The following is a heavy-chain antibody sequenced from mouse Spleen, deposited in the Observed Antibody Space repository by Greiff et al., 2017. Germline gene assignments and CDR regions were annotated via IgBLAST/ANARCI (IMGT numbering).Heavy chain of an antibody. CDR1: GYSFTGYY. D-gene: IGHD4-1*01. CDR2: INPSTGGT. J-gene: IGHJ2*01. Sequence: EVQLQESGPELVKPGASVKISCKASGYSFTGYYMNWVKQSPEKSLEWIGEINPSTGGTTYNQKFKAKATLTVDKSSSTAYMQLKSLTSEDSAVYYCARSGHWDGGRDYWGQGTTLTVSS. V-gene: IGHV1-42*01. CDR3: ARSGHWDGGRDY.